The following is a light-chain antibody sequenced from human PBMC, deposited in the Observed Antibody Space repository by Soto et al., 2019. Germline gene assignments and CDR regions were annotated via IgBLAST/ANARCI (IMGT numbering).Light chain of an antibody. CDR3: LQFDISPLYT. CDR1: QSINTF. J-gene: IGKJ2*01. CDR2: DAS. Sequence: EVLLTQSPATLSVSPGESVTLSCRASQSINTFLAWYQQKPGQAPRLLIYDASSRAAGVPARFSGRGSGTDFTLTISRLEPEDFAVYYCLQFDISPLYTFGQGTKVDIK. V-gene: IGKV3-20*01.